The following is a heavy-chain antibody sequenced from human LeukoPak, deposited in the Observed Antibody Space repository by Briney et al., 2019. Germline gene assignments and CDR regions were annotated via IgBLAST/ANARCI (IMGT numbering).Heavy chain of an antibody. D-gene: IGHD3-9*01. CDR1: GGSISSHY. V-gene: IGHV4-59*11. Sequence: SETLSLTCTVSGGSISSHYWSWIRQPPGKGLEWIGYIYYSGSTNYNPSLKSRVTISVDTSKNQFSLKLSSVTAADTAVYYCAREVKGILTGYRTLGYFDLWGRGTLVTVSS. CDR3: AREVKGILTGYRTLGYFDL. J-gene: IGHJ2*01. CDR2: IYYSGST.